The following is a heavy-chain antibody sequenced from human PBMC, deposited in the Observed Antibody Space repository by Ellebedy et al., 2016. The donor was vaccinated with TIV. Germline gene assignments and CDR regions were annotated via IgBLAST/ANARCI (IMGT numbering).Heavy chain of an antibody. V-gene: IGHV3-66*02. Sequence: GESLKISCAASGFSLNVNYMSWVRQAPGKGLEWVSIIYSGVSGGSTYYADSVKGRFTISRDNSKNTLYLQMNSLRAEDTAVYYCARDRAGSDPSLNGMDVWGQGTTVTVSS. J-gene: IGHJ6*02. CDR1: GFSLNVNY. CDR3: ARDRAGSDPSLNGMDV. CDR2: IYSGVSGGST. D-gene: IGHD3-10*01.